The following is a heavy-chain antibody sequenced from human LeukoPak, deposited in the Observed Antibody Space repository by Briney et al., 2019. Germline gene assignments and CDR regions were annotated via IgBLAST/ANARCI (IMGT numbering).Heavy chain of an antibody. D-gene: IGHD2-21*02. CDR2: IKQDGSEK. CDR1: GFTFINAW. V-gene: IGHV3-7*05. Sequence: GGSLRLSCAASGFTFINAWMSWVRQAPGKGLEWVANIKQDGSEKYYVDSVKGRFTISRDNAKNSLYLQMNSLRAEDTAVYYCARVDRWCGGDCYLFDYWGQGTLVTVSS. CDR3: ARVDRWCGGDCYLFDY. J-gene: IGHJ4*02.